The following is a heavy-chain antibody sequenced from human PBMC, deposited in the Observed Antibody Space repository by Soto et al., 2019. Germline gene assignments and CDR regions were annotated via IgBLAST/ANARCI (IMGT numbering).Heavy chain of an antibody. CDR2: ISGSGDST. CDR1: GFTFSSYA. Sequence: EVQLLESGGGLVQPGGSLRLSCAASGFTFSSYAMSWVRQAPGKGLEWVSAISGSGDSTYYADSVKGRFTISRDNSKNTLYLQMNSLRAEDTAVYYCAKGSCELLRGWYFDLWGRGTLVTVSS. CDR3: AKGSCELLRGWYFDL. V-gene: IGHV3-23*01. J-gene: IGHJ2*01. D-gene: IGHD1-26*01.